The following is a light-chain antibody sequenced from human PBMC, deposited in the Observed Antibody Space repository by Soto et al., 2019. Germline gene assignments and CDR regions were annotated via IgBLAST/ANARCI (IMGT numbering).Light chain of an antibody. Sequence: DIQMTQSPSTLSASVGDRVTITCRASQSISSWLAWYQQKPGKAPKLLSYKASSLESGVPSRLGGSASGTECTFPSSSLQPDEFATYSCQQYNSFSHTFGRGTKLEI. V-gene: IGKV1-5*03. J-gene: IGKJ2*01. CDR1: QSISSW. CDR2: KAS. CDR3: QQYNSFSHT.